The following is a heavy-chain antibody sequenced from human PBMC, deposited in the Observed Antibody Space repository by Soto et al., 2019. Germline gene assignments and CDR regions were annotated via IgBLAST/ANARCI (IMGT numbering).Heavy chain of an antibody. D-gene: IGHD6-19*01. CDR3: AKVRLGSGWSRDHDAFDI. V-gene: IGHV3-23*01. J-gene: IGHJ3*02. Sequence: VGSLRLSCAASGFTFSSYAMSWVRQAPGKGLEWVSAISGSGGSTYYADSVKGRFTISRGNSKNTLYLQMNSLRAEDTAVYYCAKVRLGSGWSRDHDAFDIWGQGTMVTVSS. CDR1: GFTFSSYA. CDR2: ISGSGGST.